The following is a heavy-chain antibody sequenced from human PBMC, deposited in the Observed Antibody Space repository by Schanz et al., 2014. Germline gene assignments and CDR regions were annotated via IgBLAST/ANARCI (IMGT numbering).Heavy chain of an antibody. J-gene: IGHJ4*02. Sequence: EVQLVESGGGLVQPGRSLRLSCAASGFTFDDHAMHWVRQVPGKGLEWVSGISWNSGNIAYADSVKGRFTISRDNAKNSLYLQMNRLRPEDTALYYCAKGQTHTLYGGNSCFDHWGQGTLVIVSA. V-gene: IGHV3-9*01. D-gene: IGHD2-21*02. CDR1: GFTFDDHA. CDR2: ISWNSGNI. CDR3: AKGQTHTLYGGNSCFDH.